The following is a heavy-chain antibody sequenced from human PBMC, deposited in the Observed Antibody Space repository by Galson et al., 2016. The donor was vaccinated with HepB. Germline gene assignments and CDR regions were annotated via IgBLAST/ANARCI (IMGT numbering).Heavy chain of an antibody. V-gene: IGHV3-15*01. CDR2: IKSKTDGGTT. D-gene: IGHD6-13*01. CDR1: GFTVTNAW. Sequence: LRLSCAASGFTVTNAWMSWVRQAPGKGLEWVGRIKSKTDGGTTDYGAPVKGRITISRDDSKNTLYLQINNLKTEDTAVYYCTTVGIALPNTDHWGQGTVVTVSS. CDR3: TTVGIALPNTDH. J-gene: IGHJ4*02.